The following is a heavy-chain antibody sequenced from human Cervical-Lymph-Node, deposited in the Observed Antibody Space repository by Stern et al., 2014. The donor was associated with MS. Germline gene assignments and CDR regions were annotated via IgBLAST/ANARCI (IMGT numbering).Heavy chain of an antibody. V-gene: IGHV1-2*02. CDR1: GYTFTDYY. D-gene: IGHD4-11*01. CDR2: VNPNSGGT. J-gene: IGHJ4*02. Sequence: QVQLVESGAEVKKPGASVKVSCKASGYTFTDYYLHWVRQAPGQGLERMASVNPNSGGTNYAQKFQGRVTMTRDTSISTAYMELTRLRSDDTAVYFCAREGDYSQGIFDYWGQGTLVTVSS. CDR3: AREGDYSQGIFDY.